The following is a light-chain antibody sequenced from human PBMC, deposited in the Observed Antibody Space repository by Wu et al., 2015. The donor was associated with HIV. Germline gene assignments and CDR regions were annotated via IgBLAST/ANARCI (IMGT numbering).Light chain of an antibody. CDR2: DAS. V-gene: IGKV3-20*01. CDR3: QQYGSSPLT. Sequence: EIVLTQSPGTLSLSPGERATLSCRASQSVSSSYLAWYQQKPGQAPRVLIYDASNRATGIPDRFSGSGSGTDFTLTISRLEPEDLAMYYCQQYGSSPLTFGGGTKVEIK. CDR1: QSVSSSY. J-gene: IGKJ4*01.